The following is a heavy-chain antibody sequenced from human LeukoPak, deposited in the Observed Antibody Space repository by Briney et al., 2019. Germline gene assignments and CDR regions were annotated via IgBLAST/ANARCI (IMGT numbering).Heavy chain of an antibody. V-gene: IGHV5-51*01. D-gene: IGHD3-3*02. CDR2: IYLGDSDT. CDR3: ARAISTWRDFDY. J-gene: IGHJ4*02. Sequence: GASLKISCKGSGSSFSSNWIGWVRPMPGKGLEWMGIIYLGDSDTRYSPSFQGQVTISADRSITTAYLQWSSLKASDTAMYYCARAISTWRDFDYWGQGTLVTVSS. CDR1: GSSFSSNW.